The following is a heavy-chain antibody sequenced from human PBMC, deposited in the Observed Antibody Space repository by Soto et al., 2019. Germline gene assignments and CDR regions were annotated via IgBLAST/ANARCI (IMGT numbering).Heavy chain of an antibody. V-gene: IGHV4-34*01. CDR3: ATGRGVRGVIITTYYYYGLDV. J-gene: IGHJ6*02. D-gene: IGHD3-10*01. Sequence: SETLSLTCAVYGGSFSGYYWSWIRQPPGKGLEWIGEINHSGSTNYNPSLKSRVTISVDTSKHQFSLKLVSVSAADTPVYYCATGRGVRGVIITTYYYYGLDVWGQGNTVTVSS. CDR2: INHSGST. CDR1: GGSFSGYY.